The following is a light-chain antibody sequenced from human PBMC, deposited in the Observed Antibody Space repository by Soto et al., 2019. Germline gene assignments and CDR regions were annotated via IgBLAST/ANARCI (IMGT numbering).Light chain of an antibody. CDR2: SAS. CDR1: QNLGTLY. J-gene: IGKJ1*01. V-gene: IGKV3-20*01. CDR3: QQYAGSPRT. Sequence: EILLTQSPGTLSLSPGEIGTLSCRSSQNLGTLYLAWFQQKSGQAPRLLIYSASRRATGIPDRFTGSGSGTDFTLTINRVEPEDFAVYFCQQYAGSPRTFGQGTKVDIK.